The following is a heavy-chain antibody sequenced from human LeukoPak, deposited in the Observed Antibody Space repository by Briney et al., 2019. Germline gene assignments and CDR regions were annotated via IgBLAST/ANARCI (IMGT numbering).Heavy chain of an antibody. Sequence: SETLSLTCAVYGGSFSSYYWSWIRQPPGKGLEWIGYIYYSGSTNYNPSLKSRVTISVDTSKNQFSLKLSSVTAADTAVYYCARVVPAINWFDPWGQGTLVTVSS. CDR2: IYYSGST. J-gene: IGHJ5*02. CDR3: ARVVPAINWFDP. D-gene: IGHD2-2*01. CDR1: GGSFSSYY. V-gene: IGHV4-59*01.